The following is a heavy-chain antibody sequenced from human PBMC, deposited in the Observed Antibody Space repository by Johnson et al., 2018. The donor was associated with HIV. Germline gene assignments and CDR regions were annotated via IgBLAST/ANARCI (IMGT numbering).Heavy chain of an antibody. CDR1: GFTFTNYW. CDR2: IKQDGSER. CDR3: ARDQGWGYAFDI. J-gene: IGHJ3*02. D-gene: IGHD3-16*01. Sequence: VQLVESGGGLVQPGGSLRLSCAASGFTFTNYWMSWVRQVPGKGLEWVANIKQDGSERYYVDSVKGRFTISRDYAKNSLYLQMNSLRAEDTAVYYCARDQGWGYAFDIWGQGTMVTVSS. V-gene: IGHV3-7*01.